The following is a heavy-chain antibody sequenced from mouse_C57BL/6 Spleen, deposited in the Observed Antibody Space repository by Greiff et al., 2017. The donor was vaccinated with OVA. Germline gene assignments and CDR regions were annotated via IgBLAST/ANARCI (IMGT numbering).Heavy chain of an antibody. J-gene: IGHJ4*01. Sequence: EVQVVESGGGLVQPGGSLKLSCAASGFTFSDYYMYWVRQTPEKRLELVAYISNGGCSTYYPDTVKGRFTISRDNAKNTLYLQMSRLKSEDTAMYYCARRAYYSNYYYAMDYWGQGTSVTVSS. V-gene: IGHV5-12*01. CDR3: ARRAYYSNYYYAMDY. D-gene: IGHD2-5*01. CDR1: GFTFSDYY. CDR2: ISNGGCST.